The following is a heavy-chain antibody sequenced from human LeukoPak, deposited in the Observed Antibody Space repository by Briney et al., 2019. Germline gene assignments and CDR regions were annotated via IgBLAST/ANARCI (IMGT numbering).Heavy chain of an antibody. V-gene: IGHV3-30*18. Sequence: GGSLRLSCAAFGFTFNTYGMHWVRQTPGKGLEWVAVISYDGNNNYYADSLKGRFTISRDNSKNMLYLQMNSLRADDTAVYYCAKDKVAVAGTSYFYGMDVWGQGTTVTVSS. CDR2: ISYDGNNN. CDR3: AKDKVAVAGTSYFYGMDV. J-gene: IGHJ6*02. D-gene: IGHD6-19*01. CDR1: GFTFNTYG.